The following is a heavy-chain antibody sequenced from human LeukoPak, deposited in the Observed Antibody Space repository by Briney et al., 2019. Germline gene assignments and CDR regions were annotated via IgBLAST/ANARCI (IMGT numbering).Heavy chain of an antibody. CDR3: ARAVASSKAAARALSY. V-gene: IGHV3-21*01. J-gene: IGHJ4*02. CDR2: ISSSSSYI. CDR1: GFTFSSYS. Sequence: GGSLGLSCAASGFTFSSYSMNWVRQAPGKGLEWVSSISSSSSYIYYADSVKGRFTISRDNAKNSLYLQMNSLRAEDTAVYYCARAVASSKAAARALSYWGQGTLDTVSS. D-gene: IGHD6-13*01.